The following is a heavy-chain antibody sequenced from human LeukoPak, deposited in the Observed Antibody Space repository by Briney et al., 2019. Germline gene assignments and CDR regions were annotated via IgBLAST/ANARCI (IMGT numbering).Heavy chain of an antibody. CDR1: GFTFNRSW. CDR2: MDPSGSQK. CDR3: AIWTSGNY. D-gene: IGHD1-1*01. J-gene: IGHJ4*02. V-gene: IGHV3-7*01. Sequence: GGSLRLSCAASGFTFNRSWMNWVRQAPGKGLEWVANMDPSGSQKRYVDSVKGRFIISKDNPGASLYLDMYSLRAEDTAIYYCAIWTSGNYWGQGTLVTVSS.